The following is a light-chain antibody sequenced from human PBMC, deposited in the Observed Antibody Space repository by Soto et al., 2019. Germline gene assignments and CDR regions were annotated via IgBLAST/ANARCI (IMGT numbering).Light chain of an antibody. CDR1: QSLLYSDANTY. CDR2: KVS. V-gene: IGKV2-30*01. Sequence: VVMTQSPLSLPVTLGQPASISCNSSQSLLYSDANTYLIWFQQRPGQSPRRLIYKVSNRDSGVPDRFSGSGSGADFTLKISRVEAEDVGVYYCMQGTDWPLTFGGGPQVEIK. J-gene: IGKJ4*01. CDR3: MQGTDWPLT.